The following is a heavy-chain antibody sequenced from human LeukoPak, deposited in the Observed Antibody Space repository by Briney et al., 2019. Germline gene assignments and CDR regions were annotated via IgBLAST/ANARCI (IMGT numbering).Heavy chain of an antibody. CDR2: IATSDTTT. J-gene: IGHJ4*02. D-gene: IGHD3-16*02. V-gene: IGHV3-48*03. CDR1: GFTFSSYA. Sequence: GGSLRLSCAASGFTFSSYAMHWVRQAPGKGLEWISYIATSDTTTHYADSVKGRFTISRDNAKNSLYLQMSSLRAEDTAVYYCARGRVSYRLNALDYWGQGTLVTVSS. CDR3: ARGRVSYRLNALDY.